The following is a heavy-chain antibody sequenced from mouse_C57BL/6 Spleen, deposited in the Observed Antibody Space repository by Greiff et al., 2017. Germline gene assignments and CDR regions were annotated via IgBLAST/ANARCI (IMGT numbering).Heavy chain of an antibody. V-gene: IGHV3-6*01. D-gene: IGHD2-4*01. CDR3: ARGRAYDYDPFAY. J-gene: IGHJ3*01. CDR2: ISYDGSN. CDR1: GYSITSGYY. Sequence: EVQLQESGPGLVKPSQSLSLTCSVTGYSITSGYYWNWIRQFPGNKLEWMGYISYDGSNNYNPSLKNRISITRDTSKNQFFLKLNSVTTEDTATYYCARGRAYDYDPFAYWGQGTLVTVSA.